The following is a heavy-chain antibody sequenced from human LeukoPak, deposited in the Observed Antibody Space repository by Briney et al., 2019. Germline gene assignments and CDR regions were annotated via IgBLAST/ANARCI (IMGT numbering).Heavy chain of an antibody. J-gene: IGHJ3*02. CDR2: INPKSGGT. Sequence: ASVKVSCKASGYTFTGYYMYWVRQAPGQGLDWMGWINPKSGGTNYAQKFQGRVTMTRDTSISTAYMELSRLRSDDTAVYYCARDEVKAFDIWGQGTMVTVSS. D-gene: IGHD3-22*01. CDR3: ARDEVKAFDI. V-gene: IGHV1-2*02. CDR1: GYTFTGYY.